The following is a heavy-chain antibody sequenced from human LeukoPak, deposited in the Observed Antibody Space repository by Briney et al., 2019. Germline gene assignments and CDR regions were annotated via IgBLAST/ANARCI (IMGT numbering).Heavy chain of an antibody. CDR1: GGSFSGYY. CDR2: INHSGST. D-gene: IGHD5-18*01. J-gene: IGHJ5*02. V-gene: IGHV4-34*01. CDR3: ARGLRPRGYSYGRVFDP. Sequence: PSETLSLTCAVYGGSFSGYYWSWIRQPPGKGLEWIGEINHSGSTNYNPSLKSRVTISVDTSKNQFSLKLSSVTAADTAVYYCARGLRPRGYSYGRVFDPWGQGTLVTVSS.